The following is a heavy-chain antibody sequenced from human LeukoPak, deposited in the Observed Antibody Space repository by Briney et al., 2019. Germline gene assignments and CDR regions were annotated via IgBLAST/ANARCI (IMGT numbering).Heavy chain of an antibody. D-gene: IGHD4-17*01. J-gene: IGHJ3*02. CDR1: GFTFSSYA. Sequence: RSGGSLRLSCAASGFTFSSYAMHWVRQAPGKGLEYVSAISSNGGSTYYANSVKGRFTISRDNSKNTLYLQMGSLRAEDMAVYYCARSGDYKAFDIWGQGTMVTVSS. CDR3: ARSGDYKAFDI. CDR2: ISSNGGST. V-gene: IGHV3-64*01.